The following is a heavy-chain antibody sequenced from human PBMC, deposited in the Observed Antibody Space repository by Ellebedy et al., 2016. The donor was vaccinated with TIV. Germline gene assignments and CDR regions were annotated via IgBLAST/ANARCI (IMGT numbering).Heavy chain of an antibody. CDR1: GGSISGHY. V-gene: IGHV4-59*11. CDR3: ARENSGWYMDWFDP. J-gene: IGHJ5*02. CDR2: IYSSGST. Sequence: GSLRLSXTVSGGSISGHYWSWIRQPPGKGLAWIGYIYSSGSTNYSPSLKSRITMSVDVSKNQFSLNLSSVTAADTAVYYCARENSGWYMDWFDPWGQGTLVTVSS. D-gene: IGHD6-19*01.